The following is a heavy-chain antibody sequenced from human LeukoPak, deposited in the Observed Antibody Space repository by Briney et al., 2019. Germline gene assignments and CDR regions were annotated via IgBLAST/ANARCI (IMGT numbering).Heavy chain of an antibody. CDR3: ARDGVGYCSGGSCYSDWFDP. D-gene: IGHD2-15*01. Sequence: GGSLRLSCAASGFTFSSYWMSWVRQAPGKGLEWVANIKQDGSGKYYVDSVKGRFTISRDNAKNSLYLQMNSLRAEDTAVYYCARDGVGYCSGGSCYSDWFDPWGQGTLVTVSS. J-gene: IGHJ5*02. V-gene: IGHV3-7*01. CDR2: IKQDGSGK. CDR1: GFTFSSYW.